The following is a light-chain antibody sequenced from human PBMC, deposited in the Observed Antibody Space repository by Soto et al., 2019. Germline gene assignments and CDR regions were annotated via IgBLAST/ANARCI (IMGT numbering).Light chain of an antibody. CDR1: SSNIGSNT. V-gene: IGLV1-44*01. CDR2: SNN. J-gene: IGLJ1*01. Sequence: QSVLTQPPSTSGTPGQRVTISCSRSSSNIGSNTVNWYQHLPGTAPKLLIYSNNQRPSGVPDRFSGSKSGTSASLAVSGLQSEDEADYYCAAWDDSLSGYVFGTGTKLTVL. CDR3: AAWDDSLSGYV.